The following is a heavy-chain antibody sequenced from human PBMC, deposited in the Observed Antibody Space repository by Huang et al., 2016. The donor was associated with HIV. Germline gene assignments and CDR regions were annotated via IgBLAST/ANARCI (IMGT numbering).Heavy chain of an antibody. CDR2: IFDSVNT. Sequence: LQLQESGPGLVKSSETLSLICTVSGGSISSSSYYWGWIRQPPGKGPERIGSIFDSVNTYYSRPLKMRVTRSVDPSKNQFSLKVNSVTAADTAVYYCARHGRVAGHYYNNMDVWGRGTTVTVSS. D-gene: IGHD6-19*01. CDR1: GGSISSSSYY. CDR3: ARHGRVAGHYYNNMDV. V-gene: IGHV4-39*01. J-gene: IGHJ6*02.